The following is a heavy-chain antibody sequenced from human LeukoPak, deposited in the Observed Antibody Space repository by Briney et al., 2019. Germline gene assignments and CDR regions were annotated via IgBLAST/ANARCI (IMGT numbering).Heavy chain of an antibody. V-gene: IGHV1-2*02. D-gene: IGHD4-17*01. Sequence: ASVKVSCKASGYTFTGYYMHWVRQAPGQGLEWMGWINPNSGGTNYAQKFQGRVTMTRDTSITTAYMELNRLRSDDTAVYYCARVGGFSYGYFDYWGQGTLVTVSS. J-gene: IGHJ4*01. CDR2: INPNSGGT. CDR1: GYTFTGYY. CDR3: ARVGGFSYGYFDY.